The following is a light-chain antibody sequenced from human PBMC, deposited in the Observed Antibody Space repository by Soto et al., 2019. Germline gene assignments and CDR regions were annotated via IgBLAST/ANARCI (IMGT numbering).Light chain of an antibody. J-gene: IGLJ1*01. CDR3: CSYAGSYTLYV. V-gene: IGLV2-11*01. CDR1: SSDVGGYNY. CDR2: DVS. Sequence: QSALTQPRSVSGSPGQSVTISCTGTSSDVGGYNYVSWYQQHPGKAPKLMIYDVSKRPSGVPDRFSGSKSGNTASLTTSGLQAEDEADYYCCSYAGSYTLYVFGTGTKVTVL.